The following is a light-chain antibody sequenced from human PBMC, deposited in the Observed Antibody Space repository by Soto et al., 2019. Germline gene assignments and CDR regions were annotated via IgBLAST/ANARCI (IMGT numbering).Light chain of an antibody. CDR2: EAS. CDR3: QQSYSTPPT. V-gene: IGKV1-39*01. Sequence: DIHMAQSPPSLSASVGDRVTITCRASHNIVTYLNWYQQKAGKAPSLLIYEASHLQSGVPFRFFGSGSGTDVTLTIDNLQHEDSATYYCQQSYSTPPTFGQGTKLEIK. J-gene: IGKJ2*01. CDR1: HNIVTY.